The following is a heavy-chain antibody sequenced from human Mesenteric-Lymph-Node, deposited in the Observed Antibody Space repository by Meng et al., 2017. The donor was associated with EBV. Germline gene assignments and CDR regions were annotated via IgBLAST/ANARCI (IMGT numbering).Heavy chain of an antibody. CDR1: GASITTRTYH. J-gene: IGHJ5*02. CDR3: AAYGDYLSWFDP. CDR2: IYYSGTT. Sequence: QLQLQGSGPGLVXPXXXXXLTXTVSGASITTRTYHWGWFRPPPGRGLECIGSIYYSGTTNYNPSLKGRVTISVDTSKNQFSLKLNSVTAADTAVYYCAAYGDYLSWFDPWGQGILVTVSS. D-gene: IGHD4-17*01. V-gene: IGHV4-39*07.